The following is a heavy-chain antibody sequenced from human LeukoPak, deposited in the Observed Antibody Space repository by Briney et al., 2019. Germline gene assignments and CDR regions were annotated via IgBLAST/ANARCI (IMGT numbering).Heavy chain of an antibody. Sequence: GGSLRLSCAASGFTFSSYEMNWVRQAPGKGLEWASYISGSGSTIYYADSEKGRFTISRDNAKNSLYLQMNSLRAEDTAVYYCARGIGNCSGGSCYSGDAFDIWGQGTMVTVSS. CDR2: ISGSGSTI. V-gene: IGHV3-48*03. CDR1: GFTFSSYE. J-gene: IGHJ3*02. D-gene: IGHD2-15*01. CDR3: ARGIGNCSGGSCYSGDAFDI.